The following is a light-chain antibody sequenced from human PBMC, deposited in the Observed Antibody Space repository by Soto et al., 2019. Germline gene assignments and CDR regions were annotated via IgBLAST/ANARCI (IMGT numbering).Light chain of an antibody. CDR2: DAS. Sequence: EIVLPQSPATLSLSPGARATLSCRARQSVSSYLAWYQQKPGQAPRLLIYDASNRATGIPARFSGSGSGTDFTLTISSLEPEDFAVYYCQQRNSWPPTFTVGQGTRLEIK. J-gene: IGKJ5*01. V-gene: IGKV3-11*01. CDR3: QQRNSWPPTFT. CDR1: QSVSSY.